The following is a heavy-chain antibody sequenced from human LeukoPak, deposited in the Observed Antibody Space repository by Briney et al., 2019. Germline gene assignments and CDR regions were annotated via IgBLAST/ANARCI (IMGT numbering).Heavy chain of an antibody. V-gene: IGHV3-7*01. D-gene: IGHD3-3*01. CDR1: GFTFSSYW. J-gene: IGHJ4*02. CDR2: IKQDGSEK. Sequence: PGGSLRLSCAASGFTFSSYWMSWVRQAPGKGLEWVANIKQDGSEKYYVDSVKGRFTISRDNAKNSLYLQMNSLRAEDTAVYYCARQNYDFWSGHIVYWGQGTLVTVSS. CDR3: ARQNYDFWSGHIVY.